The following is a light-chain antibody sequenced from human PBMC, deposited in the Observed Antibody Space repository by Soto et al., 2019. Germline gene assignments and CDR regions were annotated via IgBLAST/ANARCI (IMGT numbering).Light chain of an antibody. CDR1: QSISSW. CDR3: QQYNSYSQGT. J-gene: IGKJ1*01. CDR2: DAS. V-gene: IGKV1-5*01. Sequence: DIQMTQSPSTLSASVGDRVTIPCRASQSISSWLAWYQQKPGKAPKLLIYDASSLESGVPSRFSGSGSGTEFTLTISSLQPDDFATYYCQQYNSYSQGTFGQGTKVDIK.